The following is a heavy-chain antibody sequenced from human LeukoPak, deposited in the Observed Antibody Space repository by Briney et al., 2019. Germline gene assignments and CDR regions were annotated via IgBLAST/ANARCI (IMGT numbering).Heavy chain of an antibody. CDR3: ASRGSEGY. CDR2: ISSGSINM. J-gene: IGHJ4*02. CDR1: GFTFDDYG. Sequence: GGSLRLSCAASGFTFDDYGMSWVRQAPGKGLEWVSYISSGSINMYYADSVKGRFTISRDNAKNTLYLQMNSLRAEDTAVYYCASRGSEGYWGQGTLVTVSS. V-gene: IGHV3-21*04. D-gene: IGHD5-12*01.